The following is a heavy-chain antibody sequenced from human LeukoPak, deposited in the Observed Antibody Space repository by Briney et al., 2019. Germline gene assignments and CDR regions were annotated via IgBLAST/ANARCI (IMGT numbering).Heavy chain of an antibody. CDR1: GGSISSYY. J-gene: IGHJ6*02. V-gene: IGHV4-59*01. CDR2: IYYSGST. Sequence: PSETLSLTCTVSGGSISSYYWSWIRQPPGKGLEWIGYIYYSGSTNYNPSLKSRVTISVDTSKSQFSLKLNSVTAADTAVYYCARVGGGNYYYYGMDVWGQGTTVTVSS. D-gene: IGHD2-15*01. CDR3: ARVGGGNYYYYGMDV.